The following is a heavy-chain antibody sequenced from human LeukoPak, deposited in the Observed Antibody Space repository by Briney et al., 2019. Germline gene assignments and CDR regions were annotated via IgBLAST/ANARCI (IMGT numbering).Heavy chain of an antibody. CDR2: INHSGST. CDR3: AREARLASAAGLDV. Sequence: SETLSLTCAVYGGSFSGYYWSWIRQPPGKGLEWIGEINHSGSTNYNPSLKSRVTISVDTSKNQFSLKLSSVTAADTAVYYCAREARLASAAGLDVWGQGTVVTVSS. J-gene: IGHJ6*02. V-gene: IGHV4-34*01. D-gene: IGHD5-12*01. CDR1: GGSFSGYY.